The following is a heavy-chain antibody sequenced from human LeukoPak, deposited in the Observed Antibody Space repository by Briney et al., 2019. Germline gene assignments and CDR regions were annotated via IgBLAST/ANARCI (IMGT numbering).Heavy chain of an antibody. Sequence: ASLKVSCKASGYTFTSYYMHWVRQAPGQGLEWMGIINPSGGSTSYAQKFQGRVTMTRDTSRSTVYMELSSLRSEDTAVYYCARGGIVGATYSWFDPWGQGTLVTVSS. CDR1: GYTFTSYY. J-gene: IGHJ5*02. CDR3: ARGGIVGATYSWFDP. CDR2: INPSGGST. V-gene: IGHV1-46*01. D-gene: IGHD1-26*01.